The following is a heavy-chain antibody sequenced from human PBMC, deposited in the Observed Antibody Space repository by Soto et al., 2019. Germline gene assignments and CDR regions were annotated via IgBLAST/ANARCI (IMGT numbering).Heavy chain of an antibody. D-gene: IGHD3-16*01. Sequence: PSETLSLTCAVYGGSFSGYYWSWIRQPPGKGLEWIGEINHSGSTNYNPSLKSRVTISVDTSKNQFSLKLSSVTAADTAVYYCARVRAAYRDGYGMDVWGQGTTVTVS. CDR2: INHSGST. CDR3: ARVRAAYRDGYGMDV. CDR1: GGSFSGYY. J-gene: IGHJ6*02. V-gene: IGHV4-34*01.